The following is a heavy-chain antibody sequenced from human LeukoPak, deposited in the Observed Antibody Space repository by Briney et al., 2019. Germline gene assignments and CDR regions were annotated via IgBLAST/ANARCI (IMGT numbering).Heavy chain of an antibody. D-gene: IGHD7-27*01. V-gene: IGHV3-53*01. Sequence: GGSLSLSCAASGFTVSSNYMSCVRQAPGQGLEWGSVIYSGGSTYYADSVKGRFTISRDNSKNTLYLQMNGLRAEDTAVYYCAKDGLGIWSRGYFDYWGQGTLVTVSS. CDR2: IYSGGST. J-gene: IGHJ4*02. CDR3: AKDGLGIWSRGYFDY. CDR1: GFTVSSNY.